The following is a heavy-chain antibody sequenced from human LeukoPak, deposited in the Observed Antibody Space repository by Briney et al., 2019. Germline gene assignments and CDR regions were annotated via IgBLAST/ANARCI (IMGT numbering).Heavy chain of an antibody. CDR3: ARDGRYYGSGSYYTYYYYGMDV. D-gene: IGHD3-10*01. J-gene: IGHJ6*02. V-gene: IGHV4-4*07. CDR1: GGSISSYY. Sequence: SEILSLTCTVSGGSISSYYWSWIRQPAGKGLEWIGRIYTSGSTNYNPSLKSRVTMSVDTSKNQFSLKLSSVTAADTAVYYCARDGRYYGSGSYYTYYYYGMDVWGQGTTVTVSS. CDR2: IYTSGST.